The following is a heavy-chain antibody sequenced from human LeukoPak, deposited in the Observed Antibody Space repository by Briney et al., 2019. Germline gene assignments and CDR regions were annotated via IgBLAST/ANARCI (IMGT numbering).Heavy chain of an antibody. Sequence: WGSLRLSCAASGFTFSSFSMNWVRQAPGKWLGWVSYISSSSSTIYYADSVKGRFTISRDNAKNSLYLQMNSLRAKDTAVYYCARDSYGSGSYYRIDYWGQGTLVTVSS. V-gene: IGHV3-48*04. CDR2: ISSSSSTI. CDR1: GFTFSSFS. CDR3: ARDSYGSGSYYRIDY. J-gene: IGHJ4*02. D-gene: IGHD3-10*01.